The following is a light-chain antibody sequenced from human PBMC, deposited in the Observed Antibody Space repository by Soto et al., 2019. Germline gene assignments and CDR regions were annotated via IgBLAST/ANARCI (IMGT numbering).Light chain of an antibody. CDR1: QAVNTR. J-gene: IGKJ1*01. CDR2: LTS. Sequence: EIVLTQSPATLSSFPGNRVTLSCRASQAVNTRLAWYQHKPGQAPRLLIYLTSNRAAGIAARFSGSGSETDFTLTISDVEPEDFAVYYCHQRQSWPRTFGQGTKVDIK. CDR3: HQRQSWPRT. V-gene: IGKV3-11*01.